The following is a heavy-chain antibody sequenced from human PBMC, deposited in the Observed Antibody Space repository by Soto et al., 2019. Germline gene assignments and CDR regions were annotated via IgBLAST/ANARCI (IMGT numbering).Heavy chain of an antibody. D-gene: IGHD6-6*01. CDR1: GGTFSSYA. CDR3: AVSRPKSYYYYGMDV. V-gene: IGHV1-69*06. CDR2: IIPIFGTA. Sequence: SVKVSCKASGGTFSSYAISWVRQAPGQGLEWMGGIIPIFGTANYAQKFQGRVTITADKSTSTAHMELSSLRSEGTAVYYCAVSRPKSYYYYGMDVWGQGTTVTVYS. J-gene: IGHJ6*02.